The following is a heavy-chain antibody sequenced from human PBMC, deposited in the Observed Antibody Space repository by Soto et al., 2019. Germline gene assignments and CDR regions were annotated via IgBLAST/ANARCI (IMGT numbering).Heavy chain of an antibody. V-gene: IGHV5-51*01. CDR3: ARGGYDFWSGLPVGFDY. CDR2: IYPGDSDT. D-gene: IGHD3-3*01. CDR1: GYSFTSYW. J-gene: IGHJ4*02. Sequence: PGESLKISCKGSGYSFTSYWIGWVRQMPGKGLEWMGIIYPGDSDTRYSPSFQGQVTISADKSISTAYLQWSSLKASDTAMYYCARGGYDFWSGLPVGFDYWGQGTLVTVSS.